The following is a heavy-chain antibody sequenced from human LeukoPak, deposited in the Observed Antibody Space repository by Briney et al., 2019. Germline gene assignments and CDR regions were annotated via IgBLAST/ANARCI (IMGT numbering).Heavy chain of an antibody. CDR1: GGTFSSYA. CDR2: IIPIFGTA. D-gene: IGHD6-13*01. Sequence: ASVKVPCKASGGTFSSYAISWVRQAPGQGLEWMGGIIPIFGTANYAQKFQGRVTITADESTSTAYMELSSLRSEDTAVYYCARVGIAAAKGYFDYWGQGTLVTVSS. CDR3: ARVGIAAAKGYFDY. J-gene: IGHJ4*02. V-gene: IGHV1-69*13.